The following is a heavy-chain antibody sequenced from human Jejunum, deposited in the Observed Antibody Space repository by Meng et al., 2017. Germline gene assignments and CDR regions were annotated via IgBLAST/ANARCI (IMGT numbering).Heavy chain of an antibody. Sequence: QRCAPWLARPHVALSLTCIVADGSVSSAAYLCNWIRQPPGKGLEWIGYIYYSGGTTDSPSLNSRVTISIDTAKNQVSLKVSSVTAADTAVYYCAHSSSSSSFGFDYWGQGTLVTVSS. CDR2: IYYSGGT. CDR1: DGSVSSAAYL. CDR3: AHSSSSSSFGFDY. J-gene: IGHJ4*02. V-gene: IGHV4-61*08. D-gene: IGHD6-6*01.